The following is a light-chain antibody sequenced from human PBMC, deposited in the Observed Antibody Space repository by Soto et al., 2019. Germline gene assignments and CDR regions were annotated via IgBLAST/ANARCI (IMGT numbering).Light chain of an antibody. CDR2: GNS. CDR3: LSYGSSLSFDV. Sequence: QSVLTQPPSVSGAPGQRVTISCTGSSSNIGAGYDVHWYQQLPGTAPKLLIYGNSNRPSGVPDRFSGSKSGTSASLAITGLQAEDEADYYGLSYGSSLSFDVFGTGTKLTVL. J-gene: IGLJ1*01. CDR1: SSNIGAGYD. V-gene: IGLV1-40*01.